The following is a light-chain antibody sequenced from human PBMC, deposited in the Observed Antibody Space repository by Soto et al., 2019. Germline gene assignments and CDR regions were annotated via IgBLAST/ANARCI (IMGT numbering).Light chain of an antibody. J-gene: IGKJ2*01. CDR2: KAS. CDR1: QTISSW. Sequence: DIQMTQSPSTLSGSVGDRVTITCRASQTISSWLAWYQQKPGKAPKLLIYKASTLKSGVPSRFSGSGSGTEFTLTISSLQPDDFETYYCQQYNSYPYTFGQGTNLEIK. V-gene: IGKV1-5*03. CDR3: QQYNSYPYT.